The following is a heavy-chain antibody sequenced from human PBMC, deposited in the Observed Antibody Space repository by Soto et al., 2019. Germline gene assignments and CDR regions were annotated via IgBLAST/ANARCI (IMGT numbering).Heavy chain of an antibody. CDR1: GGSISSHY. CDR3: ARGRIQLWYPFDY. Sequence: SGTLSLTCTVSGGSISSHYWSWIRQPPGKGLEWIGYIYYSGSTNYNPSLKSRVTISVDTSKNQFSLKLSSVTAADTAVYYRARGRIQLWYPFDYWGQGTLVTVSS. V-gene: IGHV4-59*11. D-gene: IGHD5-18*01. CDR2: IYYSGST. J-gene: IGHJ4*02.